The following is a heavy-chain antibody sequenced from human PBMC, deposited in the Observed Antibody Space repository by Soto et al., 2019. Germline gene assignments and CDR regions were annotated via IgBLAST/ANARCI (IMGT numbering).Heavy chain of an antibody. D-gene: IGHD6-19*01. CDR3: ARDDYDSGWDVY. J-gene: IGHJ4*02. CDR2: TYYRSQWYN. Sequence: SQTLSLTCAISGDSVSSNSAAWNWIRQSPSRGLEWLGRTYYRSQWYNDYAVSLKSRISINPDTSKNQFSLQLNSATPEDTAVYYCARDDYDSGWDVYWGQGTLVTVS. V-gene: IGHV6-1*01. CDR1: GDSVSSNSAA.